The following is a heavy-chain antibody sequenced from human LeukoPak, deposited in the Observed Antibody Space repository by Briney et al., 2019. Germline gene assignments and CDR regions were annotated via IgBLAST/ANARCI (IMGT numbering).Heavy chain of an antibody. CDR3: AKDRVGARYYFDY. J-gene: IGHJ4*02. Sequence: GGSLRLSCAASGFTFSNYGMAWFRQAPGKGLEWVSSISVSGVDTYYADSVKGRFTISRDNSKNTLYLQMNSPGAEDTAVYYCAKDRVGARYYFDYWGQGSLVTVSS. V-gene: IGHV3-23*01. CDR1: GFTFSNYG. CDR2: ISVSGVDT. D-gene: IGHD1-26*01.